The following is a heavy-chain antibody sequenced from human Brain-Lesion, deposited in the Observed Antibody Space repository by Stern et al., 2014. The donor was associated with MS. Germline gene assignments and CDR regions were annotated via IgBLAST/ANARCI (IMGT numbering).Heavy chain of an antibody. V-gene: IGHV3-21*01. Sequence: EDQLVESGGGLVKPGGSLRLSCEASGFTFNSYSMNWVRQAPGKGLEWVSSISVGTDYIYYADSVKGRFTISRDNAKNSLFLQMNTLRAEDTGVYYGARVDCRGTNCFDYYYGMDVWGQGTTVTVSS. J-gene: IGHJ6*02. CDR2: ISVGTDYI. CDR3: ARVDCRGTNCFDYYYGMDV. D-gene: IGHD2-2*01. CDR1: GFTFNSYS.